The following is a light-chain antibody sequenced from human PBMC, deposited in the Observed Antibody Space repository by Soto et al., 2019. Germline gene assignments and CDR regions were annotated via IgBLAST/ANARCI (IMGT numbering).Light chain of an antibody. V-gene: IGKV3-20*01. J-gene: IGKJ1*01. CDR2: GAS. Sequence: EIVRTQSPATLSVSPGERATLSCSASQSVSSSYLAWYQQKPGQAPRLLIYGASSRATGIPDRFSGSGSGTDFTLTISRLEPEDFAVYYCQQYGSSPWTFGQGTKVDIK. CDR1: QSVSSSY. CDR3: QQYGSSPWT.